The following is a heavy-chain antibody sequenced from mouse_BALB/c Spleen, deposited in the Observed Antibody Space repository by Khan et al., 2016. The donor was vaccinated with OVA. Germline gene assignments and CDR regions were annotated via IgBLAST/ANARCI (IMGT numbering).Heavy chain of an antibody. CDR2: INSDGAYT. J-gene: IGHJ3*01. CDR3: ARHNFGPFAY. V-gene: IGHV5-9-3*01. CDR1: GFTFSSYA. D-gene: IGHD1-3*01. Sequence: EVELVESGGGLVKPGGSLKLSCAASGFTFSSYAVSWVRQTPEKRLEWVATINSDGAYTYSPDSVKGRFTISRDNAMTTLYLQMSSLRSEYTAMYYCARHNFGPFAYWGQEILVTVSA.